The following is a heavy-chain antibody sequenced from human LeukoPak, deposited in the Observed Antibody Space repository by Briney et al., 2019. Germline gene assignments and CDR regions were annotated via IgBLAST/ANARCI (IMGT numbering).Heavy chain of an antibody. J-gene: IGHJ4*02. Sequence: GGSLRLSCAASGFTFSDYHMSWIRQAPGKGLEWVSYISSSSSYTNYADSVKGRFTISRDNAKNSLYLQMNSLRAEDTAVYYCARGGDGGDGFDYWGQGTLVTVSS. CDR1: GFTFSDYH. D-gene: IGHD2-21*02. CDR3: ARGGDGGDGFDY. V-gene: IGHV3-11*06. CDR2: ISSSSSYT.